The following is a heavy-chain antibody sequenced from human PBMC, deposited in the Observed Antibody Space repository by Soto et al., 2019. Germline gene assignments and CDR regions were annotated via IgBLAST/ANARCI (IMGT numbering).Heavy chain of an antibody. V-gene: IGHV1-69*13. CDR3: ARCGVLVPAAIIGDYYYYGMDV. J-gene: IGHJ6*02. CDR1: GGTFSSYA. Sequence: SVKVSCKASGGTFSSYAISWVRQAPGQGLEWMGGIIPIFGTANYAQKFQGRVTITADESTSTAYMELSSLRSEDTAVYYCARCGVLVPAAIIGDYYYYGMDVWGQGTTVTVSS. CDR2: IIPIFGTA. D-gene: IGHD2-2*01.